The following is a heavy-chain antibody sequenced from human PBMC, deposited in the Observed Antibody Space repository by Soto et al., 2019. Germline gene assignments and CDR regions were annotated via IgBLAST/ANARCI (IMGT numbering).Heavy chain of an antibody. D-gene: IGHD3-10*01. CDR1: GGSISSYY. CDR2: IYYSGST. CDR3: ARDSWDYGSGGGPYYYYYMDV. J-gene: IGHJ6*03. V-gene: IGHV4-59*01. Sequence: SETLSLTCTVSGGSISSYYWSWIRQPPGKGLEWIGYIYYSGSTNYNPSLKSRVTISVDTSKNQFSLKLSSVTAADTAVYYCARDSWDYGSGGGPYYYYYMDVWGKGTTVTVSS.